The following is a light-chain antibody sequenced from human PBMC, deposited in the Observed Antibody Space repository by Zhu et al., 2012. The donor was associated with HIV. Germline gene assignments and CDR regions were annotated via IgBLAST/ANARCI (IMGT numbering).Light chain of an antibody. V-gene: IGKV1-9*01. CDR2: AAS. CDR3: QQLSSYPFT. Sequence: DIQLTQSPSFLSASVGERVTITCRASQGIRRYLSWYQQKPGKAPKLLISAASILQNGVPSRFSGSGSGTEFTLTINSLQPEDFATYYCQQLSSYPFTFGPWDQSGYQT. CDR1: QGIRRY. J-gene: IGKJ3*01.